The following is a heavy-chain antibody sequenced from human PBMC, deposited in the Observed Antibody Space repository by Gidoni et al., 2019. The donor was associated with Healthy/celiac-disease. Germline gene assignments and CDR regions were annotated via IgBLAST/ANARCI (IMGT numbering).Heavy chain of an antibody. V-gene: IGHV3-30-3*01. J-gene: IGHJ4*02. CDR2: ISYDGSNK. Sequence: QVQLVESGGGVVQPGRSLRLSCASSGFTFSSYAMHWFRQAPGKGLEWVAVISYDGSNKYYADSVKGRFTISRDNSKNTLYLQMNSLRAEDTAVYYCARDLLSQGGYWGQGTLVTVSS. CDR3: ARDLLSQGGY. CDR1: GFTFSSYA. D-gene: IGHD3-16*01.